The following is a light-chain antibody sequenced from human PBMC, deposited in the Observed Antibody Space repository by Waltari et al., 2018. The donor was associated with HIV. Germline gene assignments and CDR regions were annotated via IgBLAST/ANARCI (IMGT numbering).Light chain of an antibody. CDR1: SSDVGGYNF. J-gene: IGLJ2*01. CDR2: DIS. CDR3: SSYTSRTTLV. V-gene: IGLV2-14*01. Sequence: QSALTQPASVSGSPGQSITISCTGTSSDVGGYNFVSWYQQHPGKAPKLIIYDISNRPSGGSNRFSGSKSGNTASLTISGLQAEDEADYYCSSYTSRTTLVFGGGTKLTVL.